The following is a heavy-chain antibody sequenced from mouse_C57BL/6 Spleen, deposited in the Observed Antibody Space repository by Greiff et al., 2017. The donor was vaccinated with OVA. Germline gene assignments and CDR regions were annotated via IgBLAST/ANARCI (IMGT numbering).Heavy chain of an antibody. Sequence: VQLQQSGPELVKPGASVKISCKASGYTFTDYYMNWVKQSHGKSLEWIGDINPNNGGTSYNQKFKGKATLTVDKSSSTAYMELRSLTSEDSAVYYCAREAWYAGGFFDYWGQGTTLTVSS. CDR3: AREAWYAGGFFDY. J-gene: IGHJ2*01. CDR1: GYTFTDYY. D-gene: IGHD1-1*02. CDR2: INPNNGGT. V-gene: IGHV1-26*01.